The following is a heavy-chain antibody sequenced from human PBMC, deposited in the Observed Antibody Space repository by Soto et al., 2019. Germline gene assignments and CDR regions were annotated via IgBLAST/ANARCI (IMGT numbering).Heavy chain of an antibody. Sequence: QTGGSLRLSCAASGFTFSSYALHWVRQAPGKGLEWVAIASYDGSQKYLADPVKGRFTVSRDISKNTLYLQMNNLRAEDTAVYYCGRDPNTIGEGYIDYWGQGTLVTVSS. CDR1: GFTFSSYA. V-gene: IGHV3-30*04. D-gene: IGHD2-8*01. CDR2: ASYDGSQK. CDR3: GRDPNTIGEGYIDY. J-gene: IGHJ4*02.